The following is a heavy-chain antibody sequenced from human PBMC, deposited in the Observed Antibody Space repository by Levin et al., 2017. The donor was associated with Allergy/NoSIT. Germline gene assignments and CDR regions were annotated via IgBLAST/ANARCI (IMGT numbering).Heavy chain of an antibody. CDR1: GFTFSSYA. Sequence: GGSLRLSCAASGFTFSSYAMHWVRQAPGKGLEWVAVISYDGSNKYYADSVKGRFTISRDNSKNTLYLQMNSLRAEDTAVYYCARVGSVNYGSGSYLYYYYMDVWGKGTTVTVSS. CDR3: ARVGSVNYGSGSYLYYYYMDV. D-gene: IGHD3-10*01. V-gene: IGHV3-30-3*01. CDR2: ISYDGSNK. J-gene: IGHJ6*03.